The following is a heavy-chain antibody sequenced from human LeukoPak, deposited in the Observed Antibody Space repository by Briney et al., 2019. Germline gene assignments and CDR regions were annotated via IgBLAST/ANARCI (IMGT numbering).Heavy chain of an antibody. D-gene: IGHD2-2*01. CDR2: IYTSGST. CDR3: ARSPQPADIVVVPAATPNAWGDWFDP. Sequence: SDSLSLTCTVACRSISSYYGGWIRQPAGKGLEWIGRIYTSGSTNYNPSLKTRVTMSVDTSKNPFSLKLRSVTAADTAVYYCARSPQPADIVVVPAATPNAWGDWFDPWGQGTLVTVSS. V-gene: IGHV4-4*07. CDR1: CRSISSYY. J-gene: IGHJ5*02.